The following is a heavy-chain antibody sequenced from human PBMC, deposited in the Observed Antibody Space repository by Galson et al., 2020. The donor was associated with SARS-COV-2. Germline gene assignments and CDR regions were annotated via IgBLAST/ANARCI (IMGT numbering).Heavy chain of an antibody. Sequence: ESGPTLVKPTQTLTLTCTFSGFSLRTSGMCVSWIRQAPVKALEWLARIDWDDDEYYSTSLKTRLTISKDTSKNQVVLTMTNMDPVDTATYYCARIDSSGCRGNYWGQGTLVTVSS. J-gene: IGHJ4*02. CDR3: ARIDSSGCRGNY. CDR1: GFSLRTSGMC. V-gene: IGHV2-70*11. CDR2: IDWDDDE. D-gene: IGHD6-19*01.